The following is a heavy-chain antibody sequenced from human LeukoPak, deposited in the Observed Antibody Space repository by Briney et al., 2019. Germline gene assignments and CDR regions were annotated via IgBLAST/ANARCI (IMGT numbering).Heavy chain of an antibody. CDR3: ARAGRYCSGGSCYSFDY. V-gene: IGHV4-4*02. CDR2: IYHSGST. J-gene: IGHJ4*02. D-gene: IGHD2-15*01. CDR1: GGSISSSNW. Sequence: SETLSLTCAVSGGSISSSNWWSWVRQPPGKGLEWIGEIYHSGSTNYNPSLKSRVTISVDKSKNQFSLKLSSVTAADTPVYYCARAGRYCSGGSCYSFDYWGQGTLVTVSS.